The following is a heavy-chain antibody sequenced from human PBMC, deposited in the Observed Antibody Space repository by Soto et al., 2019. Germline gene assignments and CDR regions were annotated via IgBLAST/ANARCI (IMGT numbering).Heavy chain of an antibody. CDR3: ARAVAAAAAHYYYGMDV. J-gene: IGHJ6*02. CDR2: INPNSGGT. D-gene: IGHD6-13*01. Sequence: ASVKVSCKASGYTFTGYYMHWVRQAPGQGLEWMGWINPNSGGTNYAQKFQGWVTMTRDTSISTAYMELSRLRSDDTAVYYCARAVAAAAAHYYYGMDVWGQGTTVTVSS. CDR1: GYTFTGYY. V-gene: IGHV1-2*04.